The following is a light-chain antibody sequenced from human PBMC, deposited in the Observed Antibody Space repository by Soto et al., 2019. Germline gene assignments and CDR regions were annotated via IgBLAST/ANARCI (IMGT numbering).Light chain of an antibody. CDR1: SSDVGGYNY. V-gene: IGLV2-8*01. CDR2: DVS. J-gene: IGLJ1*01. CDR3: SSYAGTHIV. Sequence: QSALTQPPSASGSPGQSVAISRTGTSSDVGGYNYVSWYQQLPGKAPKLMIYDVSKRPSGVPDRFSGSKSGNSASLTVSGLQAADEADYYCSSYAGTHIVFGTGTKLTVL.